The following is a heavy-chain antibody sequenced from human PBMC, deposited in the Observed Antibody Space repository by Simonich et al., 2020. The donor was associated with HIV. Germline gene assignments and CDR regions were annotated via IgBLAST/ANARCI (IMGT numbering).Heavy chain of an antibody. CDR3: ARDTGTLYRSDSRSVSNWFDP. V-gene: IGHV1-18*01. Sequence: QVQLVQSGAEVKKPGASVKVSCKASGYTFTSYGISWVRQAPGQGLEWMGWINAYNGNTNYAQKLHGRVTMPTDTSTSTAYMELRSLRSDDTAVYYCARDTGTLYRSDSRSVSNWFDPWGQGTLVTVSS. CDR2: INAYNGNT. D-gene: IGHD3-10*01. J-gene: IGHJ5*02. CDR1: GYTFTSYG.